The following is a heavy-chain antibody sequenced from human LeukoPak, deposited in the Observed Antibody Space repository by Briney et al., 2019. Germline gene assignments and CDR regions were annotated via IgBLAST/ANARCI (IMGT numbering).Heavy chain of an antibody. D-gene: IGHD2-21*02. CDR2: ISGSGGST. CDR1: GFTFSSYA. Sequence: TGGSLRLSCAASGFTFSSYAMSWVRQAPGKGQEWVSAISGSGGSTYYADSVKGRFTISRDNSKNTLYLQMNSLRAEDTAVYYCAKAPRRVVTAIYFDYWGQGTLVTVSS. J-gene: IGHJ4*02. V-gene: IGHV3-23*01. CDR3: AKAPRRVVTAIYFDY.